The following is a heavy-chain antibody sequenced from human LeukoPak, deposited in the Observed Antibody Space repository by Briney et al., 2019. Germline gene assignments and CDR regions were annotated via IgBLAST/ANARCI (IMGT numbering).Heavy chain of an antibody. V-gene: IGHV1-69*04. Sequence: SVKVSCKASGGTFSSYAISWVRQAPGQGLEWVGRIIPILGIANYAQRFQGRVTITADKSTSTAYMELSSLRSEDAAVYYCARTIRSGYVFGWFDPWGQGTLVTVSS. CDR2: IIPILGIA. J-gene: IGHJ5*02. CDR1: GGTFSSYA. D-gene: IGHD3-3*01. CDR3: ARTIRSGYVFGWFDP.